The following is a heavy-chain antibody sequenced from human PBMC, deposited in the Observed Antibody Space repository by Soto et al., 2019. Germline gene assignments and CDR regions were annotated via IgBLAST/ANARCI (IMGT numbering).Heavy chain of an antibody. V-gene: IGHV6-1*01. D-gene: IGHD6-19*01. Sequence: SQSLSLTCAISGDSVSSNSAAWNWIRKSPSRGLEWLGRTYYRSKWYNDYAVSVKSRITINPDTSKNQFSLQLNSVTPEDTAVYYCARGPQEYSSGSGLGAWGQGTLVTVSS. J-gene: IGHJ5*02. CDR2: TYYRSKWYN. CDR1: GDSVSSNSAA. CDR3: ARGPQEYSSGSGLGA.